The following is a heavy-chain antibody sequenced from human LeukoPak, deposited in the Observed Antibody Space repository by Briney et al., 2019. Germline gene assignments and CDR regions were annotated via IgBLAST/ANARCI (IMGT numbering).Heavy chain of an antibody. CDR2: ISSSSSYT. Sequence: PGGSLRLSCAVSGFTFSSYSMNWVRQAPGKGLGWGSCISSSSSYTYYAASVKGRFTISRDKAKNRLYLKMNSLTAEDTPVYYCARGHFGVVTGYWGQGTLVTVSS. D-gene: IGHD3-3*01. J-gene: IGHJ4*02. V-gene: IGHV3-21*04. CDR1: GFTFSSYS. CDR3: ARGHFGVVTGY.